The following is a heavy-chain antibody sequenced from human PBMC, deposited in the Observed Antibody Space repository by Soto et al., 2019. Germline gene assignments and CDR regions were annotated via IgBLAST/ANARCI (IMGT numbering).Heavy chain of an antibody. D-gene: IGHD2-2*01. CDR1: GGSFGGYY. J-gene: IGHJ4*02. CDR2: IIHTGST. V-gene: IGHV4-34*12. Sequence: SETLSLTCAVYGGSFGGYYWSWIRQPPGKGLEWIGEIIHTGSTNYNPSLKSRVTISIDTSKKQSSLKLSSVTAADTAVYYCAPQVVPTATKKPWGQGTLVTVSS. CDR3: APQVVPTATKKP.